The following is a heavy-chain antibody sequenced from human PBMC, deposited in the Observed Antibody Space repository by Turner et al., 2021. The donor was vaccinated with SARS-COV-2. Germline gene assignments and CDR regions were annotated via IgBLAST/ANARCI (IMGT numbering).Heavy chain of an antibody. CDR3: ARERRFGVVNPYYFDY. V-gene: IGHV3-30*03. CDR2: ISYDGSNK. CDR1: GFTFSRYG. Sequence: QVQLVESGGGVVQPGRSLRLSCAASGFTFSRYGMHWVRQAPGKGLEWVAVISYDGSNKYYADSVKGRFTISRDNSKNTLYLQMNSLRAEDTAVYYCARERRFGVVNPYYFDYWGQGTLVTVSS. D-gene: IGHD3-3*01. J-gene: IGHJ4*02.